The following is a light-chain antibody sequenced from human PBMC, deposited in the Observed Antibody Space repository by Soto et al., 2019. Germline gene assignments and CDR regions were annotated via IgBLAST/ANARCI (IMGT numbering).Light chain of an antibody. Sequence: QPVLTQSPSASASLGASVTLTCTLSSGHSGYDIAWHQQQPEKGPRYLMRLNSGGTYTRGDGIPDRFSGSSSGTERYLTISSLQSEDEADYYCQTWGTGYRLFGGGTKLTV. CDR3: QTWGTGYRL. CDR2: LNSGGTY. J-gene: IGLJ2*01. V-gene: IGLV4-69*01. CDR1: SGHSGYD.